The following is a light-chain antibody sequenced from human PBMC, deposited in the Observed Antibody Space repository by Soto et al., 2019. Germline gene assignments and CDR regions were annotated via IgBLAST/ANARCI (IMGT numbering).Light chain of an antibody. CDR1: QSISSW. CDR3: QQYNSYPLT. V-gene: IGKV1-5*01. Sequence: DIQMTQSPSALSASVGDRVSITCRASQSISSWLAWYQQKPGKAPKLLIYDASSLESGVPSRFSGSGSGTEFTLTISSLQPDDFATYYCQQYNSYPLTFGQGTKVEIK. CDR2: DAS. J-gene: IGKJ1*01.